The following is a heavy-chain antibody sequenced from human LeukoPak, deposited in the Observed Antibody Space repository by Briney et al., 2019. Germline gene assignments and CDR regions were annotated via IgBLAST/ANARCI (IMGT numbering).Heavy chain of an antibody. Sequence: SETLSLTCTVSGGSISSYYWSWIRQLPGKKLEWIGYVFYIGSTYYNPSLKSRVTISLDTSKNQFSLRLTSVTAADTAVYFCARGDSSRSYPDYWGQGILVTVPS. D-gene: IGHD1-26*01. V-gene: IGHV4-59*01. CDR3: ARGDSSRSYPDY. J-gene: IGHJ4*02. CDR1: GGSISSYY. CDR2: VFYIGST.